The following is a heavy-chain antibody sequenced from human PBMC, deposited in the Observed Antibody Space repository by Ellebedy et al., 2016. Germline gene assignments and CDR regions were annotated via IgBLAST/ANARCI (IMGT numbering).Heavy chain of an antibody. D-gene: IGHD2-21*01. V-gene: IGHV3-23*01. CDR1: GLTFSRYA. J-gene: IGHJ5*01. Sequence: GESLKISCAASGLTFSRYAMTWVRQAPGKGLEWVSTFGGSGGNTYYADSVKGRFTISRDNSKNTLYLQMNSLRVEDTALYYCAKDLSSGTFGRLWGCFDSWGQGTLVTVSS. CDR2: FGGSGGNT. CDR3: AKDLSSGTFGRLWGCFDS.